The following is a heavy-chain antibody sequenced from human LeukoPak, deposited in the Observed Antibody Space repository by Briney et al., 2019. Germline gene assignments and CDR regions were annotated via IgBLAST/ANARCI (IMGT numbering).Heavy chain of an antibody. Sequence: GGSLRLSCAASGFTFSSYGTHWVRQAPGKGLEWVAVIWYDGSNKYYADSVKGRFTISRDNSKNTLYLQMNSLRAEDTAVYYCAKDFRPFCSGGSCYSVDYWGQGTLVTVSS. D-gene: IGHD2-15*01. J-gene: IGHJ4*02. CDR2: IWYDGSNK. V-gene: IGHV3-33*06. CDR1: GFTFSSYG. CDR3: AKDFRPFCSGGSCYSVDY.